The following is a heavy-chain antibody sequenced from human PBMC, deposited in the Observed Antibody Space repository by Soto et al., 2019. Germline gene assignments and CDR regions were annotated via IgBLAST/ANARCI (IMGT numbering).Heavy chain of an antibody. CDR3: ARDCSGGSCYSNWFDP. Sequence: QVQLVQSGAEVKKPGASVKVSCKASGYTFTSYDINWVRQATGQGLEWMGWMNPNSGNTGYAQKFQGRVTMTRNTSISTDYMELSSLRSEDTAVYYCARDCSGGSCYSNWFDPWGQGTLVTVSS. CDR2: MNPNSGNT. J-gene: IGHJ5*02. D-gene: IGHD2-15*01. CDR1: GYTFTSYD. V-gene: IGHV1-8*01.